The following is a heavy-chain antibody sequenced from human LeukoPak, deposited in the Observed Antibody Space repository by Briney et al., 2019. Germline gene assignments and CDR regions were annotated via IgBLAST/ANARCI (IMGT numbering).Heavy chain of an antibody. D-gene: IGHD1-26*01. CDR2: IRSSGVST. CDR1: GFTFSSYA. Sequence: GGSLRLSCAASGFTFSSYAMAWVRQAPGKGLDWVTAIRSSGVSTYYADSVKGRFTISRDNSKNTLYLHMNSLRAEDTAVYYCAKDTGSYPSSQFDSWGQGTLVTVSS. CDR3: AKDTGSYPSSQFDS. V-gene: IGHV3-23*01. J-gene: IGHJ4*02.